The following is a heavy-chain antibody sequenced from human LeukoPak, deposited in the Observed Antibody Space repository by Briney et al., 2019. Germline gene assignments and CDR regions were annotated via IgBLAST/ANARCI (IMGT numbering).Heavy chain of an antibody. V-gene: IGHV3-20*04. D-gene: IGHD3-10*01. CDR1: GFTVDDYD. CDR3: AKDIQIWFGELSFVDY. Sequence: GGSLRLSCAASGFTVDDYDMSWVRQAPGKGLEWVSGINWKGDNSGYADSVKGRFTISRDKAKNSLYLQMNSLRAEDTALYYCAKDIQIWFGELSFVDYWGQGTLVTVSS. CDR2: INWKGDNS. J-gene: IGHJ4*02.